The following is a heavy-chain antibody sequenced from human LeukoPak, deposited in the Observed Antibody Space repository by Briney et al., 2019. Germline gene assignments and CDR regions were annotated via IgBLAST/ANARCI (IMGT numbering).Heavy chain of an antibody. J-gene: IGHJ4*02. V-gene: IGHV3-23*01. Sequence: GGSLRLSCAASGFTFSNYAMSWVRQTPGKGLEWVSTIGGSGSPKFYTDSGKGRFTISRDNSRNTLHLQMNSLSAEDSAIYYCVKDFDYWGQGTPVTVSS. CDR3: VKDFDY. CDR1: GFTFSNYA. CDR2: IGGSGSPK.